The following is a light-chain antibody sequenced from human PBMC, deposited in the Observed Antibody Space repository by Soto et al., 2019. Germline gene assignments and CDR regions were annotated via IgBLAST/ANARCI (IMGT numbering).Light chain of an antibody. CDR1: QSISTS. V-gene: IGKV1-5*03. Sequence: DIQMTQSPSTVSASVGDRVAITCRASQSISTSFAWYQQKPGKAPRLLIYRASSLEEGVPSRFSGSGSGTAFTLTIGGLQPDDFATYYCQQYAAHSQVTFGQGTKLEI. J-gene: IGKJ2*01. CDR2: RAS. CDR3: QQYAAHSQVT.